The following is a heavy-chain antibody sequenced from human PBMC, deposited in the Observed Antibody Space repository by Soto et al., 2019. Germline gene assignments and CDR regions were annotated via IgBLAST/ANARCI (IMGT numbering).Heavy chain of an antibody. CDR2: IWHDGSNK. V-gene: IGHV3-33*01. CDR1: GFTFGSHG. D-gene: IGHD5-12*01. Sequence: GGSLRLSCAASGFTFGSHGMHWVRQAPGKGLEWVAVIWHDGSNKYYADSVKGRFTISRDNSKNTLYLEMNSLRAEDTAVYYCATLASGYDSLDVFEIWGQGTMVSVSS. CDR3: ATLASGYDSLDVFEI. J-gene: IGHJ3*02.